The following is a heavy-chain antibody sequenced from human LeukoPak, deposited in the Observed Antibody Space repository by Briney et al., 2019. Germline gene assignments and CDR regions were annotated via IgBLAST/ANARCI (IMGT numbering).Heavy chain of an antibody. D-gene: IGHD2-15*01. CDR2: ISYDGSNK. J-gene: IGHJ4*02. V-gene: IGHV3-30*18. CDR1: GFTFSSYG. CDR3: AKGDIVVGGYDY. Sequence: PGGSLRLSCAASGFTFSSYGMHWVRQAPGKGLEWVAVISYDGSNKYYADSVKGRFTISSDNSKNTLYLQMNSLRAEDTAVYYCAKGDIVVGGYDYWGQGTLVTVSS.